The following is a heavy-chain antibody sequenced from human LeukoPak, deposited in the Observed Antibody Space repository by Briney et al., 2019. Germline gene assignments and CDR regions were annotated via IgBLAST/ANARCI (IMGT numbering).Heavy chain of an antibody. D-gene: IGHD3-3*01. CDR2: ISWNSGSI. Sequence: PGRSLRLSCAASGFTFDDYAMHWVRQAPGKGLEWVSGISWNSGSIGYADSVKGRFTISRDNAKNSLHLQMNSLRAEDTALYYCAKDIRTITIFGVAPNAFDIWGQGTMVTVSS. CDR1: GFTFDDYA. J-gene: IGHJ3*02. CDR3: AKDIRTITIFGVAPNAFDI. V-gene: IGHV3-9*01.